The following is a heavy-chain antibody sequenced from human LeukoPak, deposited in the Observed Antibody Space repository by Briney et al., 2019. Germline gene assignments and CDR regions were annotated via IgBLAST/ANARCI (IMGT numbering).Heavy chain of an antibody. V-gene: IGHV1-18*01. CDR3: ARDEGIAPVAPDY. CDR2: ISAYNGNT. CDR1: GFTFTSYG. J-gene: IGHJ4*02. D-gene: IGHD6-13*01. Sequence: ASVKLSCKAAGFTFTSYGYSWVRRAPGQGLEWMGWISAYNGNTNYAQKIQGRVSMTTDTSTNTSYMELRSLRSDDTAVYYCARDEGIAPVAPDYWGQGTLVIVSS.